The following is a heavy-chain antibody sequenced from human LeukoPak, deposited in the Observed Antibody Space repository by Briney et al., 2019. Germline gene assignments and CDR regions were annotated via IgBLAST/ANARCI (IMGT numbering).Heavy chain of an antibody. J-gene: IGHJ4*02. Sequence: PSGTLSLTCAVSGGSISSSNWWSWVRQPPGKGLEWIGYIYYSGSTYYNPSLKSRVTISVDTSKNQFSLKLSSVTAADAAVYYCATDQLHWGQGTLVTVSS. D-gene: IGHD2-2*01. V-gene: IGHV4-4*02. CDR3: ATDQLH. CDR1: GGSISSSNW. CDR2: IYYSGST.